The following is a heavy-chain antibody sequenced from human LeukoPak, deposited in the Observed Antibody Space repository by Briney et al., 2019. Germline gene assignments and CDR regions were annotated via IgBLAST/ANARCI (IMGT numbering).Heavy chain of an antibody. CDR3: ARDQVYCSGGSCQTHRDNWFDP. CDR2: ISAYNGNT. D-gene: IGHD2-15*01. J-gene: IGHJ5*02. V-gene: IGHV1-18*01. CDR1: VYTFTSYG. Sequence: GASLKVSCKASVYTFTSYGISWVRQAPGQGLEWMGWISAYNGNTTYAQKRQGRVTMTTDTSTSTAYMELRSLRSDDTAVYYCARDQVYCSGGSCQTHRDNWFDPWGQGTLVTVSS.